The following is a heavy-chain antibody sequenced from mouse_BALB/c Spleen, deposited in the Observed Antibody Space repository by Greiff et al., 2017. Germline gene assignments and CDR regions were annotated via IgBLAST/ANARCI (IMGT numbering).Heavy chain of an antibody. Sequence: EVQGVESGPELVKPGASVKMSCKASGYTFTSYVMHWVKQKPGQGLEWIGYINPYNDGTKYNEKFKGKATLTSDKSSSTAYMELSSLTSEDSAVYYCASEGYYYFDYWGQGTTLTVSS. CDR2: INPYNDGT. V-gene: IGHV1-14*01. CDR3: ASEGYYYFDY. D-gene: IGHD2-3*01. CDR1: GYTFTSYV. J-gene: IGHJ2*01.